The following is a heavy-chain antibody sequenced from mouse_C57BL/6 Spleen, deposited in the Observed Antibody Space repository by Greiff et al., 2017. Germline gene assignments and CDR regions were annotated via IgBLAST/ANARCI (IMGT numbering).Heavy chain of an antibody. CDR1: GYTFTDYY. V-gene: IGHV1-76*01. CDR2: IYPGSGNT. D-gene: IGHD1-1*02. Sequence: VQLQQSGAELVRPGASVKLSCKASGYTFTDYYINWVKQRPGQGLEWIARIYPGSGNTYYNEKFKGKATLTAEKSSSTAYMQLSSLTPKDSAVSYCARRGYYDCFDYWGQGTPLTVSA. CDR3: ARRGYYDCFDY. J-gene: IGHJ2*01.